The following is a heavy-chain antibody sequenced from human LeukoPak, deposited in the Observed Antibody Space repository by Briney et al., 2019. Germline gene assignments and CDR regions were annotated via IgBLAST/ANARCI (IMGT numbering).Heavy chain of an antibody. V-gene: IGHV1-8*01. Sequence: GASVKVSCKASGYTFTSYDINWVRQATGQGLEWMGWMNPNSGNTGYAQKFQGRVTMTRNTSISTAYMELSSLRSEDTAVYYCARVGSYYYDSSGYFFDYWGQGTLVTVSS. CDR3: ARVGSYYYDSSGYFFDY. D-gene: IGHD3-22*01. J-gene: IGHJ4*02. CDR1: GYTFTSYD. CDR2: MNPNSGNT.